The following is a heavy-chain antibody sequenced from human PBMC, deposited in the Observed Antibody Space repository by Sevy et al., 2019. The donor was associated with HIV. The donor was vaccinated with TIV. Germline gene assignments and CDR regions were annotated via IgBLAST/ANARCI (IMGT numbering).Heavy chain of an antibody. J-gene: IGHJ4*02. V-gene: IGHV3-23*01. Sequence: GGSLRLSCAASAFTFSSYAMSWVRQAPGKGLEWVSAISGSGGSTYYEDSGRGRFTISRDNSKNTLYLQMNSRRAEDTAVYYGAKSAFGWELLPAVDYWGQGTLVTVSS. CDR3: AKSAFGWELLPAVDY. D-gene: IGHD1-26*01. CDR2: ISGSGGST. CDR1: AFTFSSYA.